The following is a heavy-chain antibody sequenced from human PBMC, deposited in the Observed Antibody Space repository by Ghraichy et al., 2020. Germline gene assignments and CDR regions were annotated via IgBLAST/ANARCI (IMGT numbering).Heavy chain of an antibody. D-gene: IGHD1-26*01. CDR2: IYPGDSDT. V-gene: IGHV5-51*01. Sequence: GESLKISCQVSGYSFSSYWIVWVRQMPGKGLEWMGIIYPGDSDTRYNPSFQGQVTISADKSISTTYLQWSSLKASDTAMYYCARRSGSYIVDYWGQGTLVTVSS. J-gene: IGHJ4*02. CDR3: ARRSGSYIVDY. CDR1: GYSFSSYW.